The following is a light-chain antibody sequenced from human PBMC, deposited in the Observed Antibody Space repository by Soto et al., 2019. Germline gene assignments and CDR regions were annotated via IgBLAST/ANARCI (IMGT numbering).Light chain of an antibody. V-gene: IGKV3D-15*01. Sequence: EIVMTQSPASVSVSPGERATLSCRASQSVSANLAWYQQKFGQAPRLLIYGASTRATGIAARFSGSGSGTEFTLTISSLQSEDFAVYYCQRYNDWPLTFGGGTKVEIK. CDR3: QRYNDWPLT. CDR2: GAS. CDR1: QSVSAN. J-gene: IGKJ4*01.